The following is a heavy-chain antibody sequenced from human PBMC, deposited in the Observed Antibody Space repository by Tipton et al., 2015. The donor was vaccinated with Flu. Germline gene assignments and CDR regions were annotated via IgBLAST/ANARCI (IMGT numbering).Heavy chain of an antibody. CDR2: IWHDGSKQ. V-gene: IGHV3-33*01. J-gene: IGHJ3*02. D-gene: IGHD3-22*01. CDR1: GFNFSSYG. Sequence: LSLTCAASGFNFSSYGMHWVRQAPGKGLEWVAVIWHDGSKQYYADSVKGRFTITRDNSMNTLYLRMNSLRVEDTAMYYCTRSYYYDSSGYDAFDIWGQGTMVTVSS. CDR3: TRSYYYDSSGYDAFDI.